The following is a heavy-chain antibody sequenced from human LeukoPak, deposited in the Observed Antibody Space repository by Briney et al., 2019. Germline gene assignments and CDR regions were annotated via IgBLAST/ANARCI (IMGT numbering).Heavy chain of an antibody. V-gene: IGHV4-59*01. CDR3: AREVSSSWPSDYYYMDV. CDR1: GGSISSYY. CDR2: IYYSGST. Sequence: SETLSLTCTVSGGSISSYYWSWIRQPPGKGLEWIGYIYYSGSTNYNPSLKSRVTISVDTSKNQFSLKLSSVTAADTAVYYCAREVSSSWPSDYYYMDVWGKGTTVAVSS. J-gene: IGHJ6*03. D-gene: IGHD6-13*01.